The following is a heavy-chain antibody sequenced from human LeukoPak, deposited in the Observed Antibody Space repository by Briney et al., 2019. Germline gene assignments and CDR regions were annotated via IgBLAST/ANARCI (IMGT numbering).Heavy chain of an antibody. CDR3: ARDRGGRWELLHLNYYFDY. CDR1: GFIFSCHD. Sequence: GGSLRLSCAASGFIFSCHDMRWVRQAPGKGLEWVAKIKQDGSEKYYVDSVKGRFTISRDNAKNSLYLQMNSLRADDTAVYYCARDRGGRWELLHLNYYFDYWGQGTLVTVSS. V-gene: IGHV3-7*01. CDR2: IKQDGSEK. D-gene: IGHD1-26*01. J-gene: IGHJ4*02.